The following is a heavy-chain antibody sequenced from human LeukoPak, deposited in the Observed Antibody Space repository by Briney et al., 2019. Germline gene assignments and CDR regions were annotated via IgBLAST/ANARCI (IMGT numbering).Heavy chain of an antibody. CDR1: GFTFSSSA. CDR2: ISGSSNSI. J-gene: IGHJ5*02. Sequence: GGSLRLSCAASGFTFSSSAMSWVRQAPGKGLEWVSYISGSSNSIYYADSVKGRFTISRDNAKNSLYLQMNSLRAEDTAVYHCARDVGYRSWFDPWGQGTLVIVSS. D-gene: IGHD5-18*01. CDR3: ARDVGYRSWFDP. V-gene: IGHV3-48*01.